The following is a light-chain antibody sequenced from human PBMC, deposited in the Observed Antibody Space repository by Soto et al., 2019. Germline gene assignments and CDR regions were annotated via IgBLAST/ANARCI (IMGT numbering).Light chain of an antibody. J-gene: IGKJ1*01. Sequence: EIVMTQSPATLSVSPGERVTLSCRASQDIRSSLAWYQQKPGQAPRLLIYGASIRATGVPATFSGSGSGTEFTLSISSLQSEHLAVYYCQQYDKWPRTFGQGTKVDIK. CDR1: QDIRSS. V-gene: IGKV3-15*01. CDR3: QQYDKWPRT. CDR2: GAS.